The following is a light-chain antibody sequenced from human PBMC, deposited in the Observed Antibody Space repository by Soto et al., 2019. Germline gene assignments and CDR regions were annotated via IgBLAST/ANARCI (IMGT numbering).Light chain of an antibody. J-gene: IGKJ4*01. Sequence: EVVLAQSPGTLSLSPGERATLSCRASQSVSSSQLAWFQQKPGQAPRLLIYAASWRAAGIPDRFSGSGSGTDFTLTISRLDPADFAVYYCQQYASAPHTFGGGTKVDIK. V-gene: IGKV3-20*01. CDR2: AAS. CDR1: QSVSSSQ. CDR3: QQYASAPHT.